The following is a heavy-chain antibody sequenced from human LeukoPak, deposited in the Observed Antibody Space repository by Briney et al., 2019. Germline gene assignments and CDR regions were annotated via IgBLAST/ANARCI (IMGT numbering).Heavy chain of an antibody. CDR1: GGSISGHY. D-gene: IGHD3-16*01. Sequence: KPSETLSLTCTASGGSISGHYWSWIRQPPGKGLEWIGYIYYSGTTNYNPSLKSRVTISVDTSKNQLSLKLTSVTAADTAVYYCARRPSFHGVDVWGQGTTVTVPS. V-gene: IGHV4-59*08. CDR2: IYYSGTT. CDR3: ARRPSFHGVDV. J-gene: IGHJ6*02.